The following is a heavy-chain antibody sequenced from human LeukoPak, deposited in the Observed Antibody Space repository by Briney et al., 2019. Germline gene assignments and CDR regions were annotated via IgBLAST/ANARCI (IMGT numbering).Heavy chain of an antibody. Sequence: SGPTLVNPTQTLTLTCTFSGFSLSTSGVGVGWIRQPPGKALEWLALIYWNDDKRYSPSLKSRLTITKDTSKNQVVLTMTNMDPVDTATYYCAGVDGSGYVVEWGGQGTLVTVSS. V-gene: IGHV2-5*01. J-gene: IGHJ4*02. CDR2: IYWNDDK. D-gene: IGHD3-22*01. CDR3: AGVDGSGYVVEW. CDR1: GFSLSTSGVG.